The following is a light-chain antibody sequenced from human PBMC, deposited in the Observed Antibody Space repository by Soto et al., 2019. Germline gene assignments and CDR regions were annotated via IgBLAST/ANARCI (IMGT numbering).Light chain of an antibody. CDR3: QQYYSYST. CDR1: QSISSW. J-gene: IGKJ1*01. CDR2: KAS. Sequence: DIQMTQSPSTLPASVGDRVTITCRASQSISSWLAWYQQKPGKAPNLLISKASSVESGIPSRFSGSGSGTEFTLTISSLQPDDFATYYCQQYYSYSTFGQGTKVEIK. V-gene: IGKV1-5*03.